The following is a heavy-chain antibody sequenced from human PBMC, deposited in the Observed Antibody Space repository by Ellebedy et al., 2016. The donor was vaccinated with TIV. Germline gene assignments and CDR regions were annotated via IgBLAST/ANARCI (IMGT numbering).Heavy chain of an antibody. V-gene: IGHV3-21*01. J-gene: IGHJ4*02. D-gene: IGHD3-22*01. Sequence: PGGSLRLSCAASGFTFSSYSMNWVRQAPGKGLEWVSSISSSSSYIYYADSVKGRFTISRDNAKNSLYLQMNSLRAEDTAVYYCARDRGTTMTVSDYWGQGTLVTVSS. CDR1: GFTFSSYS. CDR3: ARDRGTTMTVSDY. CDR2: ISSSSSYI.